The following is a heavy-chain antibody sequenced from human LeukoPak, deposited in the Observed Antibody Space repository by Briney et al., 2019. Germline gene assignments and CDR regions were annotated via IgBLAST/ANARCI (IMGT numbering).Heavy chain of an antibody. Sequence: PSETLSLTCIVSGGSISGHYWSWIRQPPGKGLEWIGFIHYSGNTNYNPSLKSRVIISIDTSKKQFSLKLTSVTAADTAVYYCARTRSGYSTLGYWGQGTLVTVSS. D-gene: IGHD1-26*01. CDR3: ARTRSGYSTLGY. J-gene: IGHJ4*02. V-gene: IGHV4-59*11. CDR2: IHYSGNT. CDR1: GGSISGHY.